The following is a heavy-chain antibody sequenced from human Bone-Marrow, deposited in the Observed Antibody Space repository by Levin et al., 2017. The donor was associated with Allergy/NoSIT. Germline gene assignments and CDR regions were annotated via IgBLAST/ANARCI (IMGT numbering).Heavy chain of an antibody. CDR1: GYIFTGFF. D-gene: IGHD5-12*01. V-gene: IGHV1-2*06. CDR3: ARGSADYMRSFDV. CDR2: IDPRSGVT. J-gene: IGHJ3*01. Sequence: ASVKVSCKASGYIFTGFFVHWVRQAPGQGLEWMGRIDPRSGVTKYAQKFEGRVTMTRDTSITTAYMDLSRLTSDDTAVYFCARGSADYMRSFDVWGQGTGVTVSS.